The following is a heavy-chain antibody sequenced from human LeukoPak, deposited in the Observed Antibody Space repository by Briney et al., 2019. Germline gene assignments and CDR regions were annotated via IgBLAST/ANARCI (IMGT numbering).Heavy chain of an antibody. CDR3: ARDFGYYDSSGLNAFDI. D-gene: IGHD3-22*01. Sequence: PGGSLRLSCAASGFTFSSYAMHWVRQAPGKGLEWVAVIYYDGSNKYYADSVKGRFTISRDNSKNTLYLQMNSLRAEDTAVYYCARDFGYYDSSGLNAFDIWGQGTMVTVSS. V-gene: IGHV3-30-3*01. CDR1: GFTFSSYA. J-gene: IGHJ3*02. CDR2: IYYDGSNK.